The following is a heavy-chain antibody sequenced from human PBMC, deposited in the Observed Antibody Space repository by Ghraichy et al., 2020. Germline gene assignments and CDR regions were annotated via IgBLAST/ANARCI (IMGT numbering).Heavy chain of an antibody. CDR2: IYHSGST. CDR1: GYSISSGYY. Sequence: SETLSLTCTVSGYSISSGYYWGWIRQPPGKGLEWIGSIYHSGSTYYNPSLKSRVTISVDTSKNQFSLKLSSVTAADTAVYYCARDPGEQLAPFYYGMDVWGQGTTVTVSS. J-gene: IGHJ6*02. CDR3: ARDPGEQLAPFYYGMDV. D-gene: IGHD6-6*01. V-gene: IGHV4-38-2*02.